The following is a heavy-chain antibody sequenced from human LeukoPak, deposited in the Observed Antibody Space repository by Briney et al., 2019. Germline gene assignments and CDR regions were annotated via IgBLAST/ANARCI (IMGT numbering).Heavy chain of an antibody. CDR2: MKGDGSEK. CDR1: GFVFSADW. CDR3: ARDTGWGRNDN. D-gene: IGHD6-19*01. V-gene: IGHV3-7*01. Sequence: GGSLRLSCVASGFVFSADWMSWVRQAPGKGLEWVANMKGDGSEKKYVDSVKGRFSISRDNTKNSLYLQMNSLGVEDTAVYYCARDTGWGRNDNWGQGTPVTVSS. J-gene: IGHJ4*02.